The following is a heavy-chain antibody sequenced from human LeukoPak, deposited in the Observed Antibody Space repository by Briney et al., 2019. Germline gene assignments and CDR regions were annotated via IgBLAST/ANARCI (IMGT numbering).Heavy chain of an antibody. CDR3: ARGGGLDV. D-gene: IGHD3-16*01. CDR2: INHNGNVN. CDR1: GFTFSSYW. J-gene: IGHJ6*02. V-gene: IGHV3-7*03. Sequence: GGSLRLSCAASGFTFSSYWMTWARQAPGKGLEWVASINHNGNVNYYVDSVKGRFTISRDNAKNSLYLQMSNLRAEDTAVYFCARGGGLDVWGQGATVTVSS.